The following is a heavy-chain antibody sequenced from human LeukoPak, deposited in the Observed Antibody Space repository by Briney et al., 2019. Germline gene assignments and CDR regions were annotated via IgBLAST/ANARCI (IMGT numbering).Heavy chain of an antibody. CDR3: ARESYYDFWTGIDF. D-gene: IGHD3-3*01. Sequence: GGSLRLSCAASGFTFSSYAMSWVRQAPGKGLEWVSAISGSGGSTYYADFVKGRFTISRDNSKNTLYLQMNSLRADDTAVFYCARESYYDFWTGIDFWGQGTLVTVSS. V-gene: IGHV3-23*01. J-gene: IGHJ4*02. CDR2: ISGSGGST. CDR1: GFTFSSYA.